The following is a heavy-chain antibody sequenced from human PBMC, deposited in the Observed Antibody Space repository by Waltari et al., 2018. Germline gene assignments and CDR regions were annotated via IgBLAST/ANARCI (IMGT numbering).Heavy chain of an antibody. CDR3: ARDYCDRTNCHGMDV. V-gene: IGHV3-30*09. D-gene: IGHD3-22*01. Sequence: WGRQSPGKGVEWVAVISYNERNIYYEDSVKGRVAISRDNSKKMLDLQMNSRRPEDTAVYYCARDYCDRTNCHGMDVWGQGTTFTVSS. CDR2: ISYNERNI. J-gene: IGHJ6*02.